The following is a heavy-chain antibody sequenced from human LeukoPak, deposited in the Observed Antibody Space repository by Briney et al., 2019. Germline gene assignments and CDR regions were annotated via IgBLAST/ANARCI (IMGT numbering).Heavy chain of an antibody. CDR1: GFTFSSYE. V-gene: IGHV3-48*03. CDR2: INSNGRTT. Sequence: GGSLRLSCAASGFTFSSYEMNWVRQAPGKGLEWVSYINSNGRTTYYADSVKGRFTISRDNAKNSLYLQMNSLRAEDTAVYYCARDQNWLPDSWGQGTLVTVSS. D-gene: IGHD1-1*01. J-gene: IGHJ4*02. CDR3: ARDQNWLPDS.